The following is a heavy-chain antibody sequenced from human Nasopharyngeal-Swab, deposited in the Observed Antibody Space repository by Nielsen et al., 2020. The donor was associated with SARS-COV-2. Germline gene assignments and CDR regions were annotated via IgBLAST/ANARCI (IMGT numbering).Heavy chain of an antibody. J-gene: IGHJ4*02. Sequence: SQTLSLTCAVYGGSFSGYYWSWIRQPPGKGLEWIGSIYYSGSTYYNPSLKSRVTISVDTSKNQFSLKLSSVTAADTAVYYCARTGVDSGYGSDYWGQGTLVTVSS. CDR3: ARTGVDSGYGSDY. CDR2: IYYSGST. D-gene: IGHD5-12*01. V-gene: IGHV4-34*01. CDR1: GGSFSGYY.